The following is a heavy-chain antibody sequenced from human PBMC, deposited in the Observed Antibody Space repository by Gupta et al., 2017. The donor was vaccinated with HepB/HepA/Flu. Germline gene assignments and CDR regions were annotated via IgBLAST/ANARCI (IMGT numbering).Heavy chain of an antibody. CDR3: ARDIGGYHGAFDL. D-gene: IGHD3-16*01. J-gene: IGHJ3*01. V-gene: IGHV3-48*02. CDR2: ISSSNSAM. Sequence: DVQLVDSGGGLVQPGGSLRLSCAASGFTFSRHNLNWVRQAPGKGLEWVSYISSSNSAMYYADSVKGRFTISRDNAKNSLYLQMNSLRDEDTAVYYCARDIGGYHGAFDLWGQGTMVTVS. CDR1: GFTFSRHN.